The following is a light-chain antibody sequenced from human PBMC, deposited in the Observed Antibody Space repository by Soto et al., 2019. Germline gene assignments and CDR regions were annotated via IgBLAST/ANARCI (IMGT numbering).Light chain of an antibody. CDR2: DVA. CDR1: SSDVGRYNF. J-gene: IGLJ1*01. CDR3: SSYTGSTSFVYV. Sequence: QSALTQPASVSGSPGQSISISCTGTSSDVGRYNFVSWYQQRPGKAPKLIIYDVANRPSGISNRFSGSKSGNTASLTISGLQAKDEADYCCSSYTGSTSFVYVFGTGTKLTVL. V-gene: IGLV2-14*03.